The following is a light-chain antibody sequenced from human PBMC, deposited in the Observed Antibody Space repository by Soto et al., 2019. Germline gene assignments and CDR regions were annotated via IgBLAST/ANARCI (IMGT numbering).Light chain of an antibody. V-gene: IGKV3-15*01. CDR1: QSVSSN. CDR3: QQYNNWIT. J-gene: IGKJ5*01. Sequence: EIVMTQSPATLSVSPGERATLSCRASQSVSSNLAWYQQKPGQAPRLLIYGASTRATGLPARFSGSGSGTEFTLTISSLQSEDVAVYYCQQYNNWITFGQGTRLEIK. CDR2: GAS.